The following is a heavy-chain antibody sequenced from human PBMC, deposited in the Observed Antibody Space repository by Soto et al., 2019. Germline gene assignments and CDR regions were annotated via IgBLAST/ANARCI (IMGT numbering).Heavy chain of an antibody. D-gene: IGHD3-10*01. J-gene: IGHJ6*02. V-gene: IGHV6-1*01. Sequence: SQTLSLTCAISGDSVPSNSAAWNWIRQSPSRGLEWLGRTYYRSKWYNDYAVSVKSRITINPDTSKNQFSLQLNSVTPEDTAVYYCAREWMVRGVKYYYYGMDVWGQGTTVTVSS. CDR2: TYYRSKWYN. CDR3: AREWMVRGVKYYYYGMDV. CDR1: GDSVPSNSAA.